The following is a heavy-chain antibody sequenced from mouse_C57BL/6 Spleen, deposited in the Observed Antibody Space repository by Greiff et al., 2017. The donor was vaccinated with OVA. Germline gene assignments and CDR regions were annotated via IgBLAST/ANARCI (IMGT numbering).Heavy chain of an antibody. Sequence: VQLQQPGAELVKPGASVKVSCKASGYTFTSYWMHWVKQRPGQGLEWIGRIHPSDSDTNYNEKFKSKATLTVDTASSTAYMQLSSLTSEDSAVYYCARGGYGNFEDYWGQGTTLTVSS. CDR1: GYTFTSYW. V-gene: IGHV1-74*01. CDR3: ARGGYGNFEDY. J-gene: IGHJ2*01. CDR2: IHPSDSDT. D-gene: IGHD2-1*01.